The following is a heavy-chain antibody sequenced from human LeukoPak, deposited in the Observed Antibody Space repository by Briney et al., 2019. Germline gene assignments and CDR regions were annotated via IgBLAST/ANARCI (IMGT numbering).Heavy chain of an antibody. J-gene: IGHJ4*02. CDR3: AKDGYDYFDY. V-gene: IGHV3-9*01. CDR2: ISWNSGTR. CDR1: GFTFGDYA. D-gene: IGHD5-18*01. Sequence: PGGSLRLSCAASGFTFGDYAMHWVRQGPGKGLEWVSGISWNSGTRGYADSVKGRFTISRDNAKNSLYLQMNSLRTEDTAVYYCAKDGYDYFDYWGQGTLVTVSS.